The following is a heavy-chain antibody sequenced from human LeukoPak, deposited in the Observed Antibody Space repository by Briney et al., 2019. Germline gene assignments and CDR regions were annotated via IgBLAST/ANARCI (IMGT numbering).Heavy chain of an antibody. CDR3: VRGAKISNIIVVVITGKGLDY. D-gene: IGHD3-22*01. J-gene: IGHJ4*02. CDR1: GGSFIGYY. Sequence: ETLPITCSVYGGSFIGYYWSWILQHAGTGLEWIGEINHSGSTNYNSSLKSRGTISIDTAKNQFSLQLISVIAADTAVDHGVRGAKISNIIVVVITGKGLDYWGQGTLVTVSS. CDR2: INHSGST. V-gene: IGHV4-34*01.